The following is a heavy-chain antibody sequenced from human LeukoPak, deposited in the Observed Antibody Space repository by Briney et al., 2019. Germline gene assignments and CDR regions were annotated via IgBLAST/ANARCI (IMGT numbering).Heavy chain of an antibody. CDR2: INTSGGTT. CDR1: GFTFSSYG. D-gene: IGHD3-16*01. J-gene: IGHJ3*02. Sequence: GGSLRLSCAASGFTFSSYGMSWVRQAPGKGLEWVSGINTSGGTTYYADSVKGRFTISRDNSKNTLYLQMNSLRADDTAAYYCAKDPPAVMANAFHIWGQGTMVTVSS. V-gene: IGHV3-23*01. CDR3: AKDPPAVMANAFHI.